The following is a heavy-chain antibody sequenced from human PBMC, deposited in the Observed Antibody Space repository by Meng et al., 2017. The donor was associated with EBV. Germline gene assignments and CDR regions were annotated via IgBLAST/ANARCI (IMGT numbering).Heavy chain of an antibody. D-gene: IGHD1-26*01. CDR1: GGTFSSYA. Sequence: QVQLGQSGAGVKKPGSSVKVSCKASGGTFSSYAISWVRQAPGQGLEWMGGIIPIFGTANYAQKFQGRVTITADKSTSTAYMELSSLRSEDTAVYYCARDRWEPKGKGWFDPWGQGTLVTVSS. V-gene: IGHV1-69*06. CDR3: ARDRWEPKGKGWFDP. J-gene: IGHJ5*02. CDR2: IIPIFGTA.